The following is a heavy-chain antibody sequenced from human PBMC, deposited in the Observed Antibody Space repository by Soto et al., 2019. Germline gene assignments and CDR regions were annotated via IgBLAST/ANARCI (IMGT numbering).Heavy chain of an antibody. Sequence: GGSLRLSCAASGFTFSSYAMSWVRQAPGKGLEWVSAISGSGGSTYYADSVKGRFTISRDNSKNTLYLQMNSLRAEDTAVYYCAKDYQRDYYDSSGYPGYWGQGTLVNVSS. CDR3: AKDYQRDYYDSSGYPGY. D-gene: IGHD3-22*01. CDR1: GFTFSSYA. V-gene: IGHV3-23*01. CDR2: ISGSGGST. J-gene: IGHJ4*02.